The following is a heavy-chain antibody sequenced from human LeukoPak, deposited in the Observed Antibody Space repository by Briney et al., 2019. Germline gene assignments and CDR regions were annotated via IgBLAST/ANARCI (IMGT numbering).Heavy chain of an antibody. CDR3: TSSTWLY. Sequence: GGSLRLSCTASGFTFGDYAMSWVRQAPGKGLEWVGFIRSKAYGGTTEYAASVKGRFTISRDDSKSIAYLQMNSLKTEDTAAYYCTSSTWLYWGQGTLVTVSS. D-gene: IGHD6-13*01. CDR2: IRSKAYGGTT. J-gene: IGHJ4*02. V-gene: IGHV3-49*04. CDR1: GFTFGDYA.